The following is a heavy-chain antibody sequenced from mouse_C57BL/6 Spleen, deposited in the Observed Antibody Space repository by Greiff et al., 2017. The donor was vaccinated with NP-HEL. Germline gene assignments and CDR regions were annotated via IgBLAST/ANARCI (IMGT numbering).Heavy chain of an antibody. D-gene: IGHD1-1*01. Sequence: VQLKESGPGLVKPSQSLSLTCSVTGYSITSGYYWNWIRQFPGNKLEWMGYISYDGSNNYKPSLKNRISITRDTSKNQFFLKLNSVTTEDTATYYCAREDGSLFAYWGQGTLVTVSA. J-gene: IGHJ3*01. V-gene: IGHV3-6*01. CDR1: GYSITSGYY. CDR3: AREDGSLFAY. CDR2: ISYDGSN.